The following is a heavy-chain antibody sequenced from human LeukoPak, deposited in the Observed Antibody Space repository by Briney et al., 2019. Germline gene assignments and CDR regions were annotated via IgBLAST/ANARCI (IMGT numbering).Heavy chain of an antibody. D-gene: IGHD3-10*01. Sequence: PGGSLRLSCAASGFTFSSYSMNRVRQAPGKGLEWVSSISSSSSYIYYADSVKGRFTISRDNAKNSLYLQMNSLRAEDTAVYYCARDIDYGSGSSDYWGQGTLVTVSS. J-gene: IGHJ4*02. CDR3: ARDIDYGSGSSDY. CDR1: GFTFSSYS. V-gene: IGHV3-21*01. CDR2: ISSSSSYI.